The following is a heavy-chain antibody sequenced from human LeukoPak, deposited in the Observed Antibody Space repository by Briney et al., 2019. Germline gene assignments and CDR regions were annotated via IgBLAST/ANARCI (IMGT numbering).Heavy chain of an antibody. V-gene: IGHV4-34*01. CDR2: INHSGST. Sequence: SETLSLTCAAYGGSFSGYYWSWIRQPPGKGLEWIGEINHSGSTNYNPSLKSRVTISVDTSKNQFSLKLSSVTAADTAVYYCARQSWSGYYFYYFDYWGQGTLVTVSS. CDR3: ARQSWSGYYFYYFDY. J-gene: IGHJ4*02. D-gene: IGHD3-3*01. CDR1: GGSFSGYY.